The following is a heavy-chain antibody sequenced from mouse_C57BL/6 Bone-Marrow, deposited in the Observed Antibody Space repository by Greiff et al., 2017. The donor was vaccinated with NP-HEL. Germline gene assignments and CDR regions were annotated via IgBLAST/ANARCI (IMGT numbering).Heavy chain of an antibody. CDR1: GYTFTSYW. CDR3: ARPYLYYGSSYGYFDD. CDR2: IHPNSGST. V-gene: IGHV1-64*01. D-gene: IGHD1-1*01. Sequence: VQLQQSGAELVKPGASVKLSCKASGYTFTSYWMHWVKQRPGQGLEWIGMIHPNSGSTNYNEKFKSKATLTVDKSSSTAYMQLSSLTSEDSAVYYCARPYLYYGSSYGYFDDWGQGTTLTVSS. J-gene: IGHJ2*01.